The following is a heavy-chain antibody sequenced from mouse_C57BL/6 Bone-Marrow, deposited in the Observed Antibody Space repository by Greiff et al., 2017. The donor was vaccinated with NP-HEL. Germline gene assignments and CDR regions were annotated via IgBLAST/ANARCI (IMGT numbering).Heavy chain of an antibody. CDR1: GYTFTSYG. CDR3: ARELLLYIDY. J-gene: IGHJ2*01. Sequence: QVQLQQSGAELARPGASVKLSCKASGYTFTSYGISWVKQRPGQGLEWIGEIYPRSGNTYYNEKFKGKATLTADKSSSTAYIELRSLTSEDSAVYFCARELLLYIDYWGKGTTLPVSS. V-gene: IGHV1-81*01. D-gene: IGHD1-1*01. CDR2: IYPRSGNT.